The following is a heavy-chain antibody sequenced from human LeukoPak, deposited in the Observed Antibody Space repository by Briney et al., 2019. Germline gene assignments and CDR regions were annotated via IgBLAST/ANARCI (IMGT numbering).Heavy chain of an antibody. CDR3: AKNYDFWSAYLNY. CDR2: ISGSGGSS. Sequence: GGSLRLSCAASGFTFSSYAMSWVRQAPGKGLEWVSAISGSGGSSYFADSVKGRFTISRDNSKNTLYLQMNSLRAEDTALYYCAKNYDFWSAYLNYWGQGTLVTVSS. D-gene: IGHD3-3*01. V-gene: IGHV3-23*01. J-gene: IGHJ4*02. CDR1: GFTFSSYA.